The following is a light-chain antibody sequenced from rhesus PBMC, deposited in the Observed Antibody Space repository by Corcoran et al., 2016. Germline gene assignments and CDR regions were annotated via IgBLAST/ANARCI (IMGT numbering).Light chain of an antibody. J-gene: IGKJ1*01. CDR3: RPSSNFWT. Sequence: EIVVTQSPATLSLSPGERATLSCRASQRVGYFLAWFHQKPGQAPRLLIYGEATRATGIPDRFSGSGSGTDFTLNIRSLGPEDVGLYSCRPSSNFWTFGQGTKVEIK. CDR1: QRVGYF. CDR2: GEA. V-gene: IGKV3-24*04.